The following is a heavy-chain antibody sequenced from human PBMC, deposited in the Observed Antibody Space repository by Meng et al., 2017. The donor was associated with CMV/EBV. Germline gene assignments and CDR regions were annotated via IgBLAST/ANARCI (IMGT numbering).Heavy chain of an antibody. CDR3: AKERGWELLGLLDY. Sequence: GGSLRLSCAASGFTFSSYGMHWVRQAPGKGLEWVAFIRYDGSNKYYADSVKGRFTISRDNSKNTLYLQMNSLRAEDTAVYYCAKERGWELLGLLDYWGQGTLVTVSS. J-gene: IGHJ4*02. V-gene: IGHV3-30*02. CDR1: GFTFSSYG. D-gene: IGHD1-26*01. CDR2: IRYDGSNK.